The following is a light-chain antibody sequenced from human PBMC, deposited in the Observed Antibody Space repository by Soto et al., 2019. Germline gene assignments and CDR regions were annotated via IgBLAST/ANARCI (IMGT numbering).Light chain of an antibody. CDR2: AAS. V-gene: IGKV1-39*01. J-gene: IGKJ1*01. CDR3: QQSYSTPPA. CDR1: QGIGKD. Sequence: IETTQSRSSLSVSVGDPVSITCRASQGIGKDLAWYQQKPGKAPKLLIYAASSLQSGVPSRFSGSGSGTDFTLTISSLQPEDFATYYCQQSYSTPPAFGQGTKVDIK.